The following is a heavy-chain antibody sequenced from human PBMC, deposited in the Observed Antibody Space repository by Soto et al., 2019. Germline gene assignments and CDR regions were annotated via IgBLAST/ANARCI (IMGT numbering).Heavy chain of an antibody. Sequence: PGGSLRLSCAGSGFSFSNAWMNLVRQATGKGLEWVGRIKSKIDGGTTDYAAPVKDRFTISRDDSKNTLYLQMNNLRTEDTAVYYCTTDPPLTPPQWLIQWYFDYWGQGTLVTVSS. CDR1: GFSFSNAW. CDR2: IKSKIDGGTT. D-gene: IGHD6-19*01. J-gene: IGHJ4*02. V-gene: IGHV3-15*07. CDR3: TTDPPLTPPQWLIQWYFDY.